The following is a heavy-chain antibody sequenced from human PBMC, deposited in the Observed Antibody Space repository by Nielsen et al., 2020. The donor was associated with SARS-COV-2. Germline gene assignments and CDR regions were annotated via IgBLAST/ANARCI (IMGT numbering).Heavy chain of an antibody. J-gene: IGHJ4*02. V-gene: IGHV4-38-2*02. CDR2: VSQSGTA. D-gene: IGHD6-19*01. Sequence: SETLSLTCSVSGYSTSRPYNWGWIRQPPGKGLEWIGTVSQSGTAYYKSSLKSRVTMSVDTSNKQFSLKLTSVTAADAAVYYCAGGPNPVTGTFYFDYWGQGILITVPS. CDR1: GYSTSRPYN. CDR3: AGGPNPVTGTFYFDY.